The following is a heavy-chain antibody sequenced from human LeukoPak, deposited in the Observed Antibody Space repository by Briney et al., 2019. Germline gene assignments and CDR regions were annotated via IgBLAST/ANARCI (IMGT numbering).Heavy chain of an antibody. D-gene: IGHD6-19*01. J-gene: IGHJ6*03. V-gene: IGHV3-30*02. CDR3: AKVEYSSGWSYYYYYYMDV. CDR2: IRYDGSNK. Sequence: GGSLRLSCAASGFTFSSYGMHWVRQAPGKGLEWVAFIRYDGSNKYYADSVKDRFTISRDNSKNTLYLQMNSLRAEDTAVYYCAKVEYSSGWSYYYYYYMDVWGKGTTVTVSS. CDR1: GFTFSSYG.